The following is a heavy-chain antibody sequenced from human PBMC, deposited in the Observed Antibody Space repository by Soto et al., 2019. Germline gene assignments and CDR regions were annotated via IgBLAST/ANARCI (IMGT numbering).Heavy chain of an antibody. CDR2: ISSNGGST. CDR3: VKVALGGARRIAVAGYFDY. J-gene: IGHJ4*02. Sequence: HPVGSLRLSGSASGFTFSSYAMHWVSQAPGKGLEYVSAISSNGGSTYYADSVKGRFTISRDNSKNTLYLQMSSLRAEDTAVYYCVKVALGGARRIAVAGYFDYWGQGTLVTVSS. CDR1: GFTFSSYA. D-gene: IGHD6-19*01. V-gene: IGHV3-64D*06.